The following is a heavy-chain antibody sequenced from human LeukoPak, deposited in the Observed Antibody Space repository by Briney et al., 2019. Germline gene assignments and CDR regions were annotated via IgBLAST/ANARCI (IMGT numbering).Heavy chain of an antibody. Sequence: ASVKVSCKASGFTFTTYVSWVRQAPGQGLEWMGWIRGDNGATFYAHELRGRLTMTIDTSTSTVYMELRSLKSDDTAIYYCTRDQATFDIWGQGTMVTVTS. J-gene: IGHJ3*02. CDR1: GFTFTTYV. CDR2: IRGDNGAT. CDR3: TRDQATFDI. V-gene: IGHV1-18*01.